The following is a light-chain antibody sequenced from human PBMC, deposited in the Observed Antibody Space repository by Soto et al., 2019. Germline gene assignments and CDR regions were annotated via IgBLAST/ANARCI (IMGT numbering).Light chain of an antibody. CDR1: QDISNF. CDR2: DAS. Sequence: DIQMTQSPSSLSASVGDRVTITCQASQDISNFLNWYQQKPGKAPKLLIYDASNLETEVPSRFSGSGSGPDFTFTISSLQPEDIATYYCQQYDNLPPFTCGSGTKVYIK. V-gene: IGKV1-33*01. J-gene: IGKJ3*01. CDR3: QQYDNLPPFT.